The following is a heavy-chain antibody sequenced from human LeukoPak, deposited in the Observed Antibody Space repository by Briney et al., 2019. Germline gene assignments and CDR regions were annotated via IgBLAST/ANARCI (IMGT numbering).Heavy chain of an antibody. Sequence: PGGSLRLSCAASGFTFSSYGMHWVRQAPGKGLEWVAFIRYDGSNKYYADSVKGRFTISRDNSKNTLYLQMNSLRAEDTAVYYCARVRASFGYFDYWGQGTLVTVSS. CDR2: IRYDGSNK. V-gene: IGHV3-30*02. CDR1: GFTFSSYG. D-gene: IGHD3-16*01. J-gene: IGHJ4*02. CDR3: ARVRASFGYFDY.